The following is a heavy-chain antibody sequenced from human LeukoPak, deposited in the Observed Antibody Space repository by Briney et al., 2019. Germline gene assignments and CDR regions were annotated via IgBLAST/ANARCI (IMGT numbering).Heavy chain of an antibody. Sequence: SETLSLTCTVSGGSISSYYWSWIRQPPGKGLEWIGYIYYSGSTNYNPSLKSRVTISVDTSKNQFSLKLSSVTAAATAVYYCAREMRSSSWYEAGFDYWGQGTLVTVSS. CDR1: GGSISSYY. CDR3: AREMRSSSWYEAGFDY. J-gene: IGHJ4*02. V-gene: IGHV4-59*01. D-gene: IGHD6-13*01. CDR2: IYYSGST.